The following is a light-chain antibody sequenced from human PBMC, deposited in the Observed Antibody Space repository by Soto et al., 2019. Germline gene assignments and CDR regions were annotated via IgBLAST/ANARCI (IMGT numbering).Light chain of an antibody. CDR3: SSFTSRFTFV. CDR2: EVT. J-gene: IGLJ1*01. Sequence: QSALTQPASVSGSPGQSIAISCTGTRSDVGAYNYGSWYQQHPGKAPKLMNSEVTNRPSGVSDRFSGSKSGNTASLPISGLQAEDEADYYCSSFTSRFTFVFGTGTKLTVL. V-gene: IGLV2-14*01. CDR1: RSDVGAYNY.